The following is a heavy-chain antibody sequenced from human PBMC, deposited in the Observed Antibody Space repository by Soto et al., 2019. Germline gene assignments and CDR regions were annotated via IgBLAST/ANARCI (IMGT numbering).Heavy chain of an antibody. CDR1: GFTFSSYG. CDR2: ISYDGSNK. J-gene: IGHJ6*02. V-gene: IGHV3-30*18. Sequence: GGSLRLSCAASGFTFSSYGMHWVRQAPGKGLEWVAVISYDGSNKYYADSVKGRFTISRDNSKNTLYLQMNSLRAEDTAVYYCAKSAIAVAGPYYYYGMDVWGQGTTVTDSS. D-gene: IGHD6-19*01. CDR3: AKSAIAVAGPYYYYGMDV.